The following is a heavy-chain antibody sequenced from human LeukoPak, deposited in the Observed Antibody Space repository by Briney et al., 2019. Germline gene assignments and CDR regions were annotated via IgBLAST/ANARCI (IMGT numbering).Heavy chain of an antibody. CDR1: GFTFSSYA. CDR2: ISGSGGST. CDR3: AKRASFSHHYDSSGYYPAFDY. Sequence: GGSLRLSCAASGFTFSSYAMSWVRQAPGKGLEWVPAISGSGGSTYYADSVKGRFTISRDNSKNTLYLQMNSLRAEDTAVYYCAKRASFSHHYDSSGYYPAFDYWGQGTLVTVSS. D-gene: IGHD3-22*01. J-gene: IGHJ4*02. V-gene: IGHV3-23*01.